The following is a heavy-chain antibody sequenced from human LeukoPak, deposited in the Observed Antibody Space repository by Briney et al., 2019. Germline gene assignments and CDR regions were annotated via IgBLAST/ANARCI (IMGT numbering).Heavy chain of an antibody. CDR2: ISYDGSNK. V-gene: IGHV3-30-3*01. CDR1: GFTFSSYA. D-gene: IGHD3-22*01. Sequence: GRSLRLSCAASGFTFSSYAMHWVRQAPGKGLEWVAVISYDGSNKYYADSVKGRFTISRDNSKNTLYLQMNSLRAEDTAVHYCARDRGSGYYYENPDYWGQGTLVTVSS. J-gene: IGHJ4*02. CDR3: ARDRGSGYYYENPDY.